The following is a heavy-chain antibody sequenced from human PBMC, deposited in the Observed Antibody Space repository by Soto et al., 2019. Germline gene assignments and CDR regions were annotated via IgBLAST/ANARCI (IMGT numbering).Heavy chain of an antibody. V-gene: IGHV4-30-4*01. CDR2: IYYSGST. Sequence: SETLSLTCTVSGGSISSSDYYWSWIRQPPGKCLEWIGNIYYSGSTYYNPSLKSRVTISVDTSKKQFPLKLSSVTAADTAVYYCASRKSSPYFDYWGQGTLVTVSS. J-gene: IGHJ4*02. D-gene: IGHD3-10*01. CDR3: ASRKSSPYFDY. CDR1: GGSISSSDYY.